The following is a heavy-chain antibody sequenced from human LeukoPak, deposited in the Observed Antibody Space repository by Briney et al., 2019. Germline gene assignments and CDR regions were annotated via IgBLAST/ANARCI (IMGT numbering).Heavy chain of an antibody. Sequence: GGSLRLSCAASGFTFSNYWMHWVRQAPGKWLVWVSRINSDGINTSYADSVKGRFTISRDNAKNTLNLQMNSLRAEDTAVYYCARDLGQYYDTSDNWFDPWGQGTLVTVSS. V-gene: IGHV3-74*01. J-gene: IGHJ5*02. CDR3: ARDLGQYYDTSDNWFDP. CDR1: GFTFSNYW. D-gene: IGHD3-22*01. CDR2: INSDGINT.